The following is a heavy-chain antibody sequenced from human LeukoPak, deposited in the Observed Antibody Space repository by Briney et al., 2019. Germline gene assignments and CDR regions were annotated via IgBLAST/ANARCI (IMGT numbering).Heavy chain of an antibody. Sequence: PSETLSLTCTVSGGSISSSSYYWGWVRQPPGKGLEWIGSIYYSGSTYYSPSLESRVTISVDTSKHQFSLKLTSVTASDTAVYYCARQPRNSDYVWGSYWGQGTLVTVSS. CDR2: IYYSGST. D-gene: IGHD3-16*01. CDR3: ARQPRNSDYVWGSY. CDR1: GGSISSSSYY. V-gene: IGHV4-39*01. J-gene: IGHJ4*02.